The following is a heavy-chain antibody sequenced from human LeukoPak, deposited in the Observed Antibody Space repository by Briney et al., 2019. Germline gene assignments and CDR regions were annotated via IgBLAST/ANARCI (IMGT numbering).Heavy chain of an antibody. D-gene: IGHD4-17*01. CDR1: GFTFSNFA. CDR3: VKAATVTIHYYYYGMDV. V-gene: IGHV3-64D*09. Sequence: GGSLRLSCSASGFTFSNFAMHWVRQAPGKGLEHVTAIRSNGDSTYYTDSVKGRFTISRDNSQKTLYLQMSSLRAEDTGVYYCVKAATVTIHYYYYGMDVWGQGTTVTVSS. J-gene: IGHJ6*02. CDR2: IRSNGDST.